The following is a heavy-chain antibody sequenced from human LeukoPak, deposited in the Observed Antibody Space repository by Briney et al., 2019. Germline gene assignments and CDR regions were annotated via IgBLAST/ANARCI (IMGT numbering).Heavy chain of an antibody. CDR3: AREIRTTVTTETYYFDY. CDR1: GVSISSYY. J-gene: IGHJ4*02. CDR2: IYYSGST. Sequence: SETLSLTCTVSGVSISSYYWSWIRQPPGKGLEWIGYIYYSGSTNYNPSLKSRVTISVDTSKNQFSLKLSSVTAADTAVYYCAREIRTTVTTETYYFDYWGQGTLVTVSS. D-gene: IGHD4-17*01. V-gene: IGHV4-4*08.